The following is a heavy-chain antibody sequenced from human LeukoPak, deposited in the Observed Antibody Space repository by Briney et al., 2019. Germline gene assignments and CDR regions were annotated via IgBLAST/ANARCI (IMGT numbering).Heavy chain of an antibody. J-gene: IGHJ4*02. CDR2: IRYDGSKK. V-gene: IGHV3-30*02. Sequence: GGSLRLSCAASGFIFSSYGMHWVRQAPGKGLEWVAFIRYDGSKKYYADSVKGRFTISRDNSKNTLYLQMNSLRAEDTAVYYCAREEDYYDSSGFAYFDYWGQGTLVTVSS. CDR3: AREEDYYDSSGFAYFDY. CDR1: GFIFSSYG. D-gene: IGHD3-22*01.